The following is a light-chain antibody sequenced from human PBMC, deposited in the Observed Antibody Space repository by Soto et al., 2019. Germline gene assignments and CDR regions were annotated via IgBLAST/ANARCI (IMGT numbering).Light chain of an antibody. CDR3: QQLNSYPLT. CDR1: QDISSL. J-gene: IGKJ5*01. V-gene: IGKV1-9*01. Sequence: PLTPSPSSLSASIGDIGTITCRASQDISSLLAWYQQKPGRAPKLLIYAASTLQSGVPSRFSGSGSGTDFTLAISSLQPEDFATYFCQQLNSYPLTCGQGTRLEIK. CDR2: AAS.